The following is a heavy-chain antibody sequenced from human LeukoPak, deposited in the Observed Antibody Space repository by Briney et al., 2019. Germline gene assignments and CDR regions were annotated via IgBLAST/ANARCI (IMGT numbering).Heavy chain of an antibody. D-gene: IGHD6-6*01. J-gene: IGHJ6*03. CDR3: ARPTEYSSPYYYYYMDV. CDR2: ISYDGSNK. CDR1: GFTFSSYA. V-gene: IGHV3-30-3*01. Sequence: GRSLRLSCAASGFTFSSYAMHWVRQAPGKGLEWVAVISYDGSNKYYADSVKGRFTISRDNSKNTLYLQMNSLRAEDTAVYYCARPTEYSSPYYYYYMDVWGKGTTVTVSS.